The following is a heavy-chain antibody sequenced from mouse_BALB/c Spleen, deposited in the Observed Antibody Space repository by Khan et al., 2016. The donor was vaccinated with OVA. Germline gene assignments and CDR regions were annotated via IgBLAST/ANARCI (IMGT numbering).Heavy chain of an antibody. D-gene: IGHD2-1*01. J-gene: IGHJ3*01. V-gene: IGHV5-4*02. CDR3: ARGHYGNPFAY. CDR1: GFNFSDYY. Sequence: EVQLVESGGGLVKPGGSLKLSCAASGFNFSDYYMYWVRQTPEKRLEWVATISATSTYTYYMDNVKGRFTTSRDDAKNNLYLQMSSLKSEDTAIYSCARGHYGNPFAYWGQGTLVTVSP. CDR2: ISATSTYT.